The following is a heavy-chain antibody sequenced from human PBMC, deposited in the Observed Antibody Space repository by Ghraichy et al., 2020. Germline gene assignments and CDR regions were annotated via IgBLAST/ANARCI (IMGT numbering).Heavy chain of an antibody. CDR1: GFSFSGVW. V-gene: IGHV3-15*01. Sequence: LSLTCAASGFSFSGVWMSWVRQAPGKGLECVGRIKSKSVGGAADYAAPVKGRFTITRDDSKNTGYLQMNSLKTEDTAVYYCTRTFHADSSFNYWGQGTLVTVSS. CDR3: TRTFHADSSFNY. J-gene: IGHJ4*02. D-gene: IGHD3-16*01. CDR2: IKSKSVGGAA.